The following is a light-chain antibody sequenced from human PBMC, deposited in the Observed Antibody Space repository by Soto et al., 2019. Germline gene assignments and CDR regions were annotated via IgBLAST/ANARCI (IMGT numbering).Light chain of an antibody. CDR2: GAS. J-gene: IGKJ5*01. CDR3: QHHGSSPIT. CDR1: QSVSSK. V-gene: IGKV3-20*01. Sequence: EIVMTQSPASLSVSPGERATLSCRASQSVSSKLAWYQQKPGQAPRLLIYGASSRATGIPDRFSGSGSGTDFSPTSSILEPEDFAVYYCQHHGSSPITFGQGTRLEIK.